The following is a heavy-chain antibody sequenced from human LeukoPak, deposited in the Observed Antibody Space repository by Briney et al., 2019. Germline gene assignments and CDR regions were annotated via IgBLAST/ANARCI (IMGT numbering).Heavy chain of an antibody. D-gene: IGHD3-10*01. Sequence: ASVKVSCKASGGTFSSYAISWVRQASGQGLEWMGGIIPIFGTANYAQKFQGRVTITADKSTSTAYMELSSLRSEDTAVYYCAGSPMVRGIATNWFDPWGQGTLVTVSS. CDR3: AGSPMVRGIATNWFDP. CDR1: GGTFSSYA. CDR2: IIPIFGTA. V-gene: IGHV1-69*06. J-gene: IGHJ5*02.